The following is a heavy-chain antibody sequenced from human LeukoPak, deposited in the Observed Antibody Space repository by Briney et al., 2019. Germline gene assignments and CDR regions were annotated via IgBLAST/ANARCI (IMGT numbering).Heavy chain of an antibody. J-gene: IGHJ6*03. CDR3: ACSAQYSYYYYMDV. Sequence: PSETLSLTCTVPGGSISSSSYYWGSIRQPPGKGLERIGTTYHSGTSYYNPSLKSPVTISVDTSQNQLSLKVNSVTAADTAEYYCACSAQYSYYYYMDVWGKGTTVTVSS. D-gene: IGHD6-25*01. V-gene: IGHV4-39*07. CDR2: TYHSGTS. CDR1: GGSISSSSYY.